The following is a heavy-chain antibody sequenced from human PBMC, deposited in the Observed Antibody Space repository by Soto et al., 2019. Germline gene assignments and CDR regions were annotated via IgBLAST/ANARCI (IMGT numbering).Heavy chain of an antibody. J-gene: IGHJ1*01. Sequence: PGGSLRLSCAASGFNFDDYAMHWVRQVPGKGVEWVSGINWNSGSIGYGDSVKGRFAISRDNAKNSLHLQMNSLSAEDTAFYYCVKDESINWYSGHFRHWGQGTMVTVSS. CDR1: GFNFDDYA. CDR3: VKDESINWYSGHFRH. V-gene: IGHV3-9*01. CDR2: INWNSGSI. D-gene: IGHD6-13*01.